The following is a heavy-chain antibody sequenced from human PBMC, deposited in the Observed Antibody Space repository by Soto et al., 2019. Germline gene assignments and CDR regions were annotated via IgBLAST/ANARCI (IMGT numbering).Heavy chain of an antibody. CDR3: ARDKDGSGSHYYYYYYMDV. V-gene: IGHV3-7*01. Sequence: GGSLRLSCAASGFTFSSYWMSWVRQAPGKGLEWVANIKQDGSEKYYVDSVKGRFTISRDNAKNSLYLQMNSLRAEDTAVYYCARDKDGSGSHYYYYYYMDVWGKGTTVTVSS. J-gene: IGHJ6*03. D-gene: IGHD3-10*01. CDR2: IKQDGSEK. CDR1: GFTFSSYW.